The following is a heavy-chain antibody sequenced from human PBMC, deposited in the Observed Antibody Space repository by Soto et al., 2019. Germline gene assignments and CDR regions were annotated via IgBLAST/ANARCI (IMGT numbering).Heavy chain of an antibody. J-gene: IGHJ4*01. CDR3: GKARRAGGNQGLYSDI. Sequence: EVQLLESGGGLVQPGGSLRLSCAASGFTFSSYGMTWVRQAPGKGLEWVSFSSATGAGTYYADSVKGRFTISRDNSKNRLYLQTTSLRAAATAVYYSGKARRAGGNQGLYSDIWGYGARAIFSS. D-gene: IGHD3-3*01. V-gene: IGHV3-23*01. CDR1: GFTFSSYG. CDR2: SSATGAGT.